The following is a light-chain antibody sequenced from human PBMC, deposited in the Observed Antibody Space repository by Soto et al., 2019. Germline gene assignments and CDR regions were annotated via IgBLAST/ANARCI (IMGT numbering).Light chain of an antibody. CDR2: DAS. J-gene: IGKJ1*01. V-gene: IGKV1-5*01. CDR3: QHYNSYSEA. Sequence: DIQMTQSPSTLSASVGDRVTITCRASQSIRSWLAWYQQKPGRAPKFLIYDASSLESGVPSRFSGSGSGTDFTLTISSLQPDDFATYYCQHYNSYSEAFGQGTKVDIK. CDR1: QSIRSW.